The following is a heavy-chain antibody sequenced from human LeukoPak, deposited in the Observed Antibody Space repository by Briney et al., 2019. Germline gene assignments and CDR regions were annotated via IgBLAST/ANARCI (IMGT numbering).Heavy chain of an antibody. Sequence: PGGTLRLSCAASGFTFDDYAMHWVRQAPGKGLEWVSGISWNSGSIGYADSVKGRFTISRDNAKNSLYLQMNSLRAEDTALYYCARVQLERRQKGAFDIWGQGTMVTVSS. D-gene: IGHD1-1*01. J-gene: IGHJ3*02. V-gene: IGHV3-9*01. CDR1: GFTFDDYA. CDR2: ISWNSGSI. CDR3: ARVQLERRQKGAFDI.